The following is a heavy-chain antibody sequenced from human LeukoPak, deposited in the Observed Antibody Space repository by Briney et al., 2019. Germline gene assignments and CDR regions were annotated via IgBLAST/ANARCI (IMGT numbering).Heavy chain of an antibody. Sequence: GGSLRLSCAASGFFFSTYAMSWVRQPPGKGLEWVSGISGSDGTAYYADSVKGRFTISRDNSKNTLYLQMNSLRAEDTAVYYCAKDISIYTPWGQGTLVTVSS. J-gene: IGHJ5*02. CDR3: AKDISIYTP. V-gene: IGHV3-23*01. D-gene: IGHD3-16*01. CDR2: ISGSDGTA. CDR1: GFFFSTYA.